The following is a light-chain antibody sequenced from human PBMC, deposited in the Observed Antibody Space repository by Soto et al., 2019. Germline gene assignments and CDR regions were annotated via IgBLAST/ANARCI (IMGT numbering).Light chain of an antibody. Sequence: DTQMTQSPSILSASVGDRVTITCRASQTIYSWLAWYQQKPGQAPRLLIHKASTVETGVPSRFSGSGYGSEFTLIISSLQPDDSATYYCRQYNSYPRTFGQGTKVEV. CDR1: QTIYSW. J-gene: IGKJ1*01. V-gene: IGKV1-5*03. CDR3: RQYNSYPRT. CDR2: KAS.